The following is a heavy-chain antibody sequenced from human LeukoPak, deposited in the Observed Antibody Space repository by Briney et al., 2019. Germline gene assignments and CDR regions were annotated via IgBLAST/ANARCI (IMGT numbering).Heavy chain of an antibody. Sequence: PGGSLRLSCAASGFTFSDYEMNWVRQAPGKGLEWVSHISTSGSIIHYADSVEGRFTISRDNAKNSLYLQMNSLRVEDTAVYYCAKLAKYFYGWETYYFFEHWGQGTPVTASS. D-gene: IGHD3-10*01. CDR3: AKLAKYFYGWETYYFFEH. CDR2: ISTSGSII. V-gene: IGHV3-48*03. J-gene: IGHJ4*02. CDR1: GFTFSDYE.